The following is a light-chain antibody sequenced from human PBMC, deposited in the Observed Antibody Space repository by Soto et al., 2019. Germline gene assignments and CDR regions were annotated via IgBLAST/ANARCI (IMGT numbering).Light chain of an antibody. CDR2: GAS. Sequence: EIVLTQSPGTLSLSPGERATLSCRASQSVSSSYLAWYQHKPGQAPRLLIYGASSRATGIPDRFSGSGSGTDFTLTISRLEPEDFAVYYCQQFGSSPAWPFGQGPKVDIK. CDR3: QQFGSSPAWP. J-gene: IGKJ1*01. CDR1: QSVSSSY. V-gene: IGKV3-20*01.